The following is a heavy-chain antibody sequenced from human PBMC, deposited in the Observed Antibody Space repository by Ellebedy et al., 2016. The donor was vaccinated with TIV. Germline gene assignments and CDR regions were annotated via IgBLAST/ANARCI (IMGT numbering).Heavy chain of an antibody. Sequence: GGSLRLXCAASGFTFNNYWMSWVRQAPGKGLEWVANIDKGGSGTEYVEFLKGRVTISKDNAKNSLYLQMNNLRAEDTAVYYCARNSDYYRLDFWGQGTLVTVSS. V-gene: IGHV3-7*01. D-gene: IGHD3-22*01. CDR1: GFTFNNYW. J-gene: IGHJ4*02. CDR3: ARNSDYYRLDF. CDR2: IDKGGSGT.